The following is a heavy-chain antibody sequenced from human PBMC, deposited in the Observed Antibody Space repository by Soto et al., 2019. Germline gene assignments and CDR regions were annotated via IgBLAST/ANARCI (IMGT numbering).Heavy chain of an antibody. Sequence: VHLVESGGGVVQPGRSLRLLCEASGFSFSRYGMHWVRQAPGMGLEWVAVISWDGLAQYYADSVKGRFTISRDNSQSTLYLQKNSLRTEDTAIYYCAKETIQVGGPNYFDYWGQGALVTVSS. CDR2: ISWDGLAQ. J-gene: IGHJ4*02. CDR3: AKETIQVGGPNYFDY. CDR1: GFSFSRYG. D-gene: IGHD1-1*01. V-gene: IGHV3-30*18.